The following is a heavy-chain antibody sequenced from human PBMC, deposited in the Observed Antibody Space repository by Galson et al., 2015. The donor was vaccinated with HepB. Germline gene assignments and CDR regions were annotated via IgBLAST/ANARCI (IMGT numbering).Heavy chain of an antibody. Sequence: SVKVSCKASGYTLTSYGISWVRQAPGQGLEWMGWISAYNGNTNYAQKLQGRVTMTTDTSTSTAYMELRSLRSDDTAVYYCARDPCSSTSCFYYYYYYMDVWGKGTTVTVSS. J-gene: IGHJ6*03. CDR2: ISAYNGNT. CDR1: GYTLTSYG. CDR3: ARDPCSSTSCFYYYYYYMDV. V-gene: IGHV1-18*01. D-gene: IGHD2-2*01.